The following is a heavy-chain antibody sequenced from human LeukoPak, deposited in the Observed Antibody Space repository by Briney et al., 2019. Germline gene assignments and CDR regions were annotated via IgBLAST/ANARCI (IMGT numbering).Heavy chain of an antibody. CDR3: AKSLRFEDYTNLPFDF. Sequence: GGSLRLSCATSGFSFSDYYMSWIRQAPGKGLEWLSYISGSGSDINYADSVKGRFTVSRDNANNALYLQMNSLRAEDTAVYYCAKSLRFEDYTNLPFDFWGQGTLVTVSS. V-gene: IGHV3-11*01. CDR2: ISGSGSDI. D-gene: IGHD3-10*01. CDR1: GFSFSDYY. J-gene: IGHJ4*02.